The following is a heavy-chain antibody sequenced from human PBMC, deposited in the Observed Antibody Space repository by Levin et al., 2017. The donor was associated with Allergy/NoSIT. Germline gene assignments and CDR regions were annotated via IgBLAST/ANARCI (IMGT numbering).Heavy chain of an antibody. CDR3: AKGRWSGSRGGAFDL. D-gene: IGHD1-26*01. CDR2: VSGSAAIT. J-gene: IGHJ3*01. CDR1: GFTFSNYA. Sequence: SCAATGFTFSNYALSWVRQAPGKGLEWVSTVSGSAAITYYADSVKGRFTISRDNSKNTLYLQMNSLRAEDTAKYYCAKGRWSGSRGGAFDLWGQGTMVTVSS. V-gene: IGHV3-23*01.